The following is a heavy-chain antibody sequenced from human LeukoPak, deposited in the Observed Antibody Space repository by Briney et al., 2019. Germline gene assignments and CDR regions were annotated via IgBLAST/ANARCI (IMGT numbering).Heavy chain of an antibody. V-gene: IGHV3-21*01. J-gene: IGHJ4*02. CDR3: ARELVEIAAATTDY. D-gene: IGHD6-13*01. CDR2: ISSSSSYI. CDR1: GFTFSSYS. Sequence: GGSLRLSCAASGFTFSSYSMNWVRQAPGKGLEWVSSISSSSSYIYYADSVKGRLTISRDNAKNSLYLQMNSLRVEDTAVYYCARELVEIAAATTDYWGQGTLVTVSS.